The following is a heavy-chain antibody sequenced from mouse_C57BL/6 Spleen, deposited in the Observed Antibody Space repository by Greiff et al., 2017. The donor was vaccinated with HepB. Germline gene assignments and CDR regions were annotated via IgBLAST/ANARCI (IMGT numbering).Heavy chain of an antibody. V-gene: IGHV1-66*01. CDR2: IYPGSGNT. J-gene: IGHJ2*01. D-gene: IGHD2-2*01. CDR1: GYSFTSYY. Sequence: QVQLQQSGPELVKPGASVKISCKASGYSFTSYYIHWVKQRPGQGLEWIGWIYPGSGNTKYNEKFKGKATLTADTSSSTAYMQLSSLTSEDSAVYYCARERVTPYFDYWGQGTTLTVSS. CDR3: ARERVTPYFDY.